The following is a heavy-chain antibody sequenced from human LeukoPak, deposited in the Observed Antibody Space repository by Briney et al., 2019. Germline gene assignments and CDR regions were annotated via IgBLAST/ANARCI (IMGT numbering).Heavy chain of an antibody. D-gene: IGHD3-22*01. CDR3: AKRGVVIRVILVGFHKEAYYFDS. CDR1: GITLSNYG. J-gene: IGHJ4*02. Sequence: PGGSLRLSCAVSGITLSNYGMSWVRQTPGKGLEWVAGISDSGGSTRYADSVKGRFTISRDNRKNTLFLQMNSLRVEDTAVYFCAKRGVVIRVILVGFHKEAYYFDSRGQGALVTVSS. CDR2: ISDSGGST. V-gene: IGHV3-23*01.